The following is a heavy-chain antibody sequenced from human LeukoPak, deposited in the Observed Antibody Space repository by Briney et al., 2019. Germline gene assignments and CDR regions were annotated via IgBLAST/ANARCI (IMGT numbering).Heavy chain of an antibody. CDR1: GGTFSSYA. D-gene: IGHD1-26*01. CDR2: IIPIFGTA. CDR3: ARDRAWEVTPDDAFDI. Sequence: SVKVSCTASGGTFSSYAISWVRQAPGQGLEWMGGIIPIFGTANYAQKFQGRVTITADESTSTAYMELSSLRSEDTAVYYCARDRAWEVTPDDAFDIWGQGTMVTVSS. J-gene: IGHJ3*02. V-gene: IGHV1-69*13.